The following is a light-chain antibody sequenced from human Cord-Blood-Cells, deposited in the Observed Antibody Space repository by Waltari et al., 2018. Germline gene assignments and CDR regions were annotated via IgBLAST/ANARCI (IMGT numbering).Light chain of an antibody. CDR3: SSYTGSSTLV. J-gene: IGLJ3*02. CDR2: DVS. V-gene: IGLV2-14*03. CDR1: SSAVGGYNS. Sequence: QSALTQPASVSGSPGQSITISCTGTSSAVGGYNSVSWYQQHPGKAPKLMIYDVSNRPSGVSNRFSGSKPGNTASLTFSGLQAEDEADYYCSSYTGSSTLVFGGGTKLTVL.